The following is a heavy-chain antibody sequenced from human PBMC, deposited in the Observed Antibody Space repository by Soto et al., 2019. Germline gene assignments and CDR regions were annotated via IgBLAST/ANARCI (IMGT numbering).Heavy chain of an antibody. J-gene: IGHJ4*02. D-gene: IGHD6-19*01. CDR3: ARERSSGWYVDY. CDR1: GYTFTSYD. V-gene: IGHV1-8*01. CDR2: MNPNSCNT. Sequence: QVQLVQSGAEVTKPGASVKVSCKASGYTFTSYDINWARQATGQGLEWMGWMNPNSCNTGYAQKFQGRVTMSRTTSISTADRELSSRRSEATAVDYCARERSSGWYVDYWGQGTLVTVSS.